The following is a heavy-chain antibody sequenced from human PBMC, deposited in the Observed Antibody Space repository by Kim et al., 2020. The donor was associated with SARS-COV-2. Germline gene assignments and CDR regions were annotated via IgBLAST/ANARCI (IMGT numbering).Heavy chain of an antibody. V-gene: IGHV1-2*02. Sequence: GTNFAKKCQGRVTMTSDTSISTAYMELSSLRSDDTAVYYCTRQITGTSFQYWGQGTLVTVSS. CDR3: TRQITGTSFQY. D-gene: IGHD1-1*01. J-gene: IGHJ4*02. CDR2: GT.